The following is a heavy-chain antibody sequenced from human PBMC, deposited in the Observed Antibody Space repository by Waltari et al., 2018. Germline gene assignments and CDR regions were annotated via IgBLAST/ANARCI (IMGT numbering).Heavy chain of an antibody. CDR2: IKQDVSEK. J-gene: IGHJ6*03. V-gene: IGHV3-7*01. CDR3: AREDSLPYGDYSFYYYYYMDV. D-gene: IGHD4-17*01. Sequence: EVQLVESGGGLVQPGGSLRLSCAASGFTFTRYWMSWVRQAPGKGLEWVANIKQDVSEKYYVDSVKGRFTISRDNAKNSLYLQMNSLRAEDTAVYYCAREDSLPYGDYSFYYYYYMDVWGKGTTVTVSS. CDR1: GFTFTRYW.